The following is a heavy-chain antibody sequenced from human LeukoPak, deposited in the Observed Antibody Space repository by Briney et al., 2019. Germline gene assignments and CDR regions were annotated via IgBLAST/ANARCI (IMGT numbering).Heavy chain of an antibody. CDR1: GFTFSNYY. J-gene: IGHJ4*02. CDR2: ISTTSSYT. V-gene: IGHV3-11*06. CDR3: ARDQDCTNGVCYSSFDS. D-gene: IGHD2-8*01. Sequence: PGGSLRLSYATSGFTFSNYYMSWVRQAPGKGLEWVSYISTTSSYTKYADSVKGRFIISRDNAKNSMYLQLNSLRAEDTAVYYCARDQDCTNGVCYSSFDSWGQGTLVTVSS.